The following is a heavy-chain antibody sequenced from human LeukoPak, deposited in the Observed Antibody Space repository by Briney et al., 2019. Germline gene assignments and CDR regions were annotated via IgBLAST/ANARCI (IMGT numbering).Heavy chain of an antibody. CDR3: AKDFPHYYEVPHGMDV. Sequence: GGSLRLSCAASGFGFGQYEMNWVRQAPGKGLEWIAYISVRAGTIYYGDSAEGRFTISRDDAKNSLYLQMNGLRVEDTAVYYCAKDFPHYYEVPHGMDVWGQGTTVTV. V-gene: IGHV3-48*03. CDR2: ISVRAGTI. CDR1: GFGFGQYE. D-gene: IGHD3-22*01. J-gene: IGHJ6*02.